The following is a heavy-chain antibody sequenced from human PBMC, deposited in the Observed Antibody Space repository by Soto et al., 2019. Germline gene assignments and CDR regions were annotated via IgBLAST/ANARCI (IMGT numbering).Heavy chain of an antibody. CDR2: INHSGTT. J-gene: IGHJ6*03. V-gene: IGHV4-34*01. CDR3: ASYHYLDLWTGSRHYMDV. CDR1: GGSLSGYY. Sequence: QVHLEQWGAGLLNPSETLSLTCAVYGGSLSGYYWSWVRQSPGKGLEWIGEINHSGTTNYNPSLKTRVSISAATSKHQSSRRLSSVTAADSAVYYCASYHYLDLWTGSRHYMDVWGRGTTVTVSS. D-gene: IGHD3-9*01.